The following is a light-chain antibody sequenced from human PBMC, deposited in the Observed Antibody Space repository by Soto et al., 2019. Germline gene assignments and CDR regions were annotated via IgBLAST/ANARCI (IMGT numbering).Light chain of an antibody. CDR2: LGS. V-gene: IGKV2-28*01. CDR1: QSLLYGNGYNY. CDR3: MQALQTPYT. Sequence: DIVMTQSPLSLPVTPGEPASISCRSSQSLLYGNGYNYLDWYLQKPGQSPQLLIYLGSNRASGVPDRYSGSGSGTDFTPKISRVETEDVGVYYCMQALQTPYTYGHGTKLEIK. J-gene: IGKJ2*01.